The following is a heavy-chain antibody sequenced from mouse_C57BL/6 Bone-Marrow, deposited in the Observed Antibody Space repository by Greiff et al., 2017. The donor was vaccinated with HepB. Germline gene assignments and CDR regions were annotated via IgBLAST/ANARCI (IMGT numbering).Heavy chain of an antibody. J-gene: IGHJ3*01. CDR1: GYNFTSYT. V-gene: IGHV1-4*01. CDR3: ARTSLYYDYDGGFAY. CDR2: INPSSGST. D-gene: IGHD2-4*01. Sequence: VMLVESGAELARPGASVKMSCKASGYNFTSYTMHWVKHRPGQGLEWIGYINPSSGSTNYNQRFKDKATLTADKSSSTAYMQLTSLPSEDSAVYYCARTSLYYDYDGGFAYWGRGTLVTVSA.